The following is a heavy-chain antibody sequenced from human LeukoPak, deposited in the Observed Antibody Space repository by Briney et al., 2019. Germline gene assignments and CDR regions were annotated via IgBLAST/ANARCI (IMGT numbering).Heavy chain of an antibody. D-gene: IGHD3-10*01. CDR1: GFTFRNYW. CDR3: ARATSGTSYEY. Sequence: PGGSLRLSCAASGFTFRNYWMHWARQTPGKGLVWVSSIEGDGSRTNYAGSVKGRFTISRDNAENTLYLQMNSLRAEDTAVYFCARATSGTSYEYWGQGTLVTVSS. V-gene: IGHV3-74*01. CDR2: IEGDGSRT. J-gene: IGHJ4*02.